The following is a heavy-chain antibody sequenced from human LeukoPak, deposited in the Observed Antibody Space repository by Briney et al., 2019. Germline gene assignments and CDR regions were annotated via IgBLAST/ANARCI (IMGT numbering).Heavy chain of an antibody. J-gene: IGHJ6*03. CDR1: GGTFSSYA. V-gene: IGHV1-69*13. Sequence: GASVKVSCKASGGTFSSYAISWVRQAPGQGLEWMGGIIPIFGTANYAQKFQGRVTITADESTSTAYMELSSLRSEDTAVYYCASYYGSGSYRNYYYYVDVWGKGTTVTNSS. CDR3: ASYYGSGSYRNYYYYVDV. D-gene: IGHD3-10*01. CDR2: IIPIFGTA.